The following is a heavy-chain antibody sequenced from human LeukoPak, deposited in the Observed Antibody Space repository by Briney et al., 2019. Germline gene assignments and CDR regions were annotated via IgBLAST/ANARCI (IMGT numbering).Heavy chain of an antibody. CDR3: ARDTARGEVVVIQEDGMDV. Sequence: GGSLRLSCAASGFTFSSYSMNWVRQAPGKGLEWVSSISSSSSYIYYADSVKGRFTISRDNAKNSLYLQMNSLRAEDTAVYYCARDTARGEVVVIQEDGMDVWGQGTTVTVSS. CDR1: GFTFSSYS. V-gene: IGHV3-21*01. D-gene: IGHD3-22*01. CDR2: ISSSSSYI. J-gene: IGHJ6*02.